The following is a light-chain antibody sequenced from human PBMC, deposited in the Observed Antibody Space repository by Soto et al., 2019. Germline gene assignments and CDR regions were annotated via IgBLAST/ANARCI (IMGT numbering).Light chain of an antibody. V-gene: IGKV1-33*01. Sequence: DIQMTQSASSLPASVGDTVTISCQASQDISKYLYWFQQKPGKAPKLLIYDVFNVETGVPSRFSGRGSGTDFTLIISNLQPEDFATYYCQQYDQLPITFGGGTKVDI. J-gene: IGKJ4*01. CDR2: DVF. CDR3: QQYDQLPIT. CDR1: QDISKY.